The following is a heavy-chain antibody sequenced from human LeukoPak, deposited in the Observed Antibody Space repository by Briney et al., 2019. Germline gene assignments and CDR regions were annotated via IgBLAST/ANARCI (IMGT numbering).Heavy chain of an antibody. Sequence: GGSLKLSCAASGFTFSSYSMNWVRQAPGKGLEWVSSISSSSSYIYYADSVKGRFTISRDNAKNSLYLQMNSLRAEDTAVYYCARVMVRGVSYYYYGMDVWGQGTTVTVSS. J-gene: IGHJ6*02. V-gene: IGHV3-21*01. CDR2: ISSSSSYI. D-gene: IGHD3-10*01. CDR3: ARVMVRGVSYYYYGMDV. CDR1: GFTFSSYS.